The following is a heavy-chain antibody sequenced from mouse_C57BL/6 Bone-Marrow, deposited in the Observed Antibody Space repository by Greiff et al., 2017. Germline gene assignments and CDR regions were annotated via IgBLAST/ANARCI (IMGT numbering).Heavy chain of an antibody. Sequence: EVMLVESGGGLVKPGGSLKLSCAASGFTFSSYTMSWVRQTPEKRLEWVATISGGGGNTYYPDSVKGRFTISRDNAKNTLYLQMSSLRSEDTALYYCARYDYFDYWGRGTTLTVSS. CDR1: GFTFSSYT. J-gene: IGHJ2*01. V-gene: IGHV5-9*01. D-gene: IGHD2-10*02. CDR3: ARYDYFDY. CDR2: ISGGGGNT.